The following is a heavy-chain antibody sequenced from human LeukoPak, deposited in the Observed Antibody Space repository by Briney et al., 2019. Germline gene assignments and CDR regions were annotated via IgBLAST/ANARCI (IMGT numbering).Heavy chain of an antibody. CDR1: GGSISSYY. CDR2: IYYSGST. D-gene: IGHD3-10*01. CDR3: ARTATPYYYGSGSYYTPSYYFDY. V-gene: IGHV4-59*08. J-gene: IGHJ4*02. Sequence: SETLSLTCTVSGGSISSYYWSWIRQPPGKGLEWIGHIYYSGSTNYNPSLKSRVTISVDTSKNQFSLKLSSVTAADTAVYYCARTATPYYYGSGSYYTPSYYFDYWGQGTLVTVSS.